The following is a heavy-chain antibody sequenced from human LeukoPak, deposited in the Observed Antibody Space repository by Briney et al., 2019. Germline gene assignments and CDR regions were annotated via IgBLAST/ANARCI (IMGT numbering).Heavy chain of an antibody. CDR3: ARDQNYYDATSYYGIDY. V-gene: IGHV1-2*02. CDR2: INPNSGAT. D-gene: IGHD3-22*01. Sequence: ASVKVSCKASGYSFTGYYIRWVRQAPGQGLEWMGWINPNSGATNYAQRFQDRVTMTRDTSINTAYMELNRLRSDDTAMYYCARDQNYYDATSYYGIDYWGQGTLVTVSS. J-gene: IGHJ4*02. CDR1: GYSFTGYY.